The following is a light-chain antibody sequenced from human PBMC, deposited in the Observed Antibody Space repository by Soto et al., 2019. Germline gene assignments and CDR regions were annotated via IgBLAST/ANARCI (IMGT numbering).Light chain of an antibody. V-gene: IGLV1-44*01. Sequence: QSVLTQPPSASGTPGQSVTISCSGGSSNIGTNAVNWYQQLPGTAPKLLIYNNNQRPSGVPDRFSGSKSGTSASLAISGLQSEDEADYYCAAWDDSLNGYVFGTGTKVPVL. J-gene: IGLJ1*01. CDR1: SSNIGTNA. CDR3: AAWDDSLNGYV. CDR2: NNN.